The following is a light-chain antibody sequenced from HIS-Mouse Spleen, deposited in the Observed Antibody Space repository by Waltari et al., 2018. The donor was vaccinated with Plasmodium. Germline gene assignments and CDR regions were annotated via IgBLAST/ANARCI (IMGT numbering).Light chain of an antibody. Sequence: AIWMTQSPSLLSASTGDRVTISCRMIQGISNYLAWYQQKPGKAPELLIYAASTLQSGVPSRFRGRVSGTDFTLTISCLQSEDFATYYCQQYYSFPRTFGQGTKVEIK. CDR1: QGISNY. CDR3: QQYYSFPRT. J-gene: IGKJ1*01. V-gene: IGKV1D-8*02. CDR2: AAS.